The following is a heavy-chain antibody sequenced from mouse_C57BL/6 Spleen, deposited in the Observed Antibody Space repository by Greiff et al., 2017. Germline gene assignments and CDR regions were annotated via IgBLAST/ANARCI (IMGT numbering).Heavy chain of an antibody. J-gene: IGHJ2*01. V-gene: IGHV1-81*01. CDR3: ARRDYDGYYEGY. Sequence: QVQLQQSGAELARPGASVKLSCKASGYTFTSYGISWVKQRTGQGLEWIGEIYPRSGNTYYNEKFKGKATLTADKSSSTAYMELRSLTSEDSAVXFCARRDYDGYYEGYWGQGTTLTVSS. CDR2: IYPRSGNT. D-gene: IGHD2-3*01. CDR1: GYTFTSYG.